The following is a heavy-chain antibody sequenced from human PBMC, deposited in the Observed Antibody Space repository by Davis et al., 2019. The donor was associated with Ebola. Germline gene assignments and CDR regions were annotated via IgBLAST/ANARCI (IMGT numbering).Heavy chain of an antibody. V-gene: IGHV1-69*13. Sequence: SVKVSCKASGGTFSSYAISWVRQAPGQGLEWMGGIIPIFGTANYAQKFQGRVTITADESTSTAYMELSSLRSEDTAVYYCASDRALGYCSGGSCPGDYYYYGMDVWGQGTTVTVSS. J-gene: IGHJ6*02. CDR3: ASDRALGYCSGGSCPGDYYYYGMDV. CDR1: GGTFSSYA. CDR2: IIPIFGTA. D-gene: IGHD2-15*01.